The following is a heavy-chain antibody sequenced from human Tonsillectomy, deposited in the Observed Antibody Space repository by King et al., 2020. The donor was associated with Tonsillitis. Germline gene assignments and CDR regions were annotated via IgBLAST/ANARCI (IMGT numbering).Heavy chain of an antibody. D-gene: IGHD6-13*01. CDR1: GYTFTSYG. Sequence: VQLVQSGAEVKKPGASVKVSCKASGYTFTSYGISWVRQAPGQGLEWMGWISAYNGNTNYAHKLQSRVTMTTDTSTSTAYMELRSLRSDDTAMYYCARDPLAATGSGAFDIWGQGTLVTVSS. J-gene: IGHJ3*02. CDR3: ARDPLAATGSGAFDI. V-gene: IGHV1-18*04. CDR2: ISAYNGNT.